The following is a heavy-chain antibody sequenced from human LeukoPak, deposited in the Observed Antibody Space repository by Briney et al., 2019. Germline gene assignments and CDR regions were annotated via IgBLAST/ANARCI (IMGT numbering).Heavy chain of an antibody. D-gene: IGHD1-26*01. V-gene: IGHV3-48*04. CDR2: ISSSSSTI. J-gene: IGHJ4*02. CDR3: ASGEWELLGDY. CDR1: GFTFSSYS. Sequence: GGSLRLSCAASGFTFSSYSMNWVRQAPGKGLEWVSYISSSSSTIYYADSVKGRFTISRDNAKNSLYLQMNSLRAEDTAVYYCASGEWELLGDYWGQGTLVTVSP.